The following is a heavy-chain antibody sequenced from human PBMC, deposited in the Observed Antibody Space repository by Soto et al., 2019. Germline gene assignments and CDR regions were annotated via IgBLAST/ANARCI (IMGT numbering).Heavy chain of an antibody. J-gene: IGHJ4*02. CDR1: GFTFSSYS. CDR2: ISSSSSYI. V-gene: IGHV3-21*01. D-gene: IGHD2-21*02. Sequence: GGSLRLSCAASGFTFSSYSMNWVRQAPGKGLEWVSSISSSSSYIYYADSVKGRFTISRDNAKNSLYLQMNSLRAEDTAVYYCATNPPVTTKVSSYWGQGTLVTVSS. CDR3: ATNPPVTTKVSSY.